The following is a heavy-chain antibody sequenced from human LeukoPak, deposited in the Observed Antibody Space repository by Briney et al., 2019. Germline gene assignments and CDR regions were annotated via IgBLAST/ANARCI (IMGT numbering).Heavy chain of an antibody. D-gene: IGHD6-13*01. CDR3: ARDGPGEYAAARMNFDY. V-gene: IGHV3-33*01. Sequence: GGSLRLSCAASGFTFSSYGMHWVRQAPGKGLEWVAVIWYDGSNKYYADSVKGRFTISRDNSKNTLYLQMNSLRAEDTAVYYCARDGPGEYAAARMNFDYWGQGTLVTVSS. CDR1: GFTFSSYG. J-gene: IGHJ4*02. CDR2: IWYDGSNK.